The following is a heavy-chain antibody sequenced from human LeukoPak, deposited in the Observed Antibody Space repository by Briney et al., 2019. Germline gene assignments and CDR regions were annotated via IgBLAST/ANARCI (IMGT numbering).Heavy chain of an antibody. CDR2: INHSGST. Sequence: PSETLSLTCAVYGGSFSGYYWSWIRQPPGKGLEWIGEINHSGSTNYNPSLKSRVTISVDTSKNQFSLKLSSVTAADTAVYYCARPGPWGGSGSYYKNWGQGTLVTVSS. J-gene: IGHJ4*02. CDR1: GGSFSGYY. CDR3: ARPGPWGGSGSYYKN. D-gene: IGHD3-10*01. V-gene: IGHV4-34*01.